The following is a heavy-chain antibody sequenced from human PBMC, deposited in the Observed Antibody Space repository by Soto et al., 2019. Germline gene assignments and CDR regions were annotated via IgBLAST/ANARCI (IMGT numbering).Heavy chain of an antibody. V-gene: IGHV3-23*01. Sequence: EVELLESGGGLVQPGGPWSPPCAPPGSPFRNKASSWFGKAPGKGRGWFSSIHGEGAGSFYADAVKGRFTVSRDDSKQTLYLQMSSLRVDDTAVYYCVKDGVARNGNWDWFDPWGQGTLVTVAS. CDR2: IHGEGAGS. D-gene: IGHD6-19*01. J-gene: IGHJ5*02. CDR3: VKDGVARNGNWDWFDP. CDR1: GSPFRNKA.